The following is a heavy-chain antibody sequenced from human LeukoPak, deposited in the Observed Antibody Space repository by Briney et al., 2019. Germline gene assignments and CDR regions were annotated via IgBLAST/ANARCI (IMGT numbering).Heavy chain of an antibody. CDR3: ARDPFYDYVWGSYRNDAFDI. D-gene: IGHD3-16*02. Sequence: GGSLRLSCAASGFTFSSYSMXWVXXAPGKXLEWVSXXSSSXXSTIYYADSVKGRFTISRDNAKNSLYLQMNSLRDEDTAVYYCARDPFYDYVWGSYRNDAFDIWGQGTMVTVSS. J-gene: IGHJ3*02. V-gene: IGHV3-48*02. CDR2: XSSSXXSTI. CDR1: GFTFSSYS.